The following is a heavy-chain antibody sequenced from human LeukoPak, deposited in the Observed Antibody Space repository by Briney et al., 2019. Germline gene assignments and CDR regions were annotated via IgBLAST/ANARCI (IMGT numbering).Heavy chain of an antibody. CDR2: ISGSGGST. V-gene: IGHV3-23*01. Sequence: GGSLRLSCAASGFTFSSYAMSWVRQAPGKGLEWVSAISGSGGSTYYADSVKGRFTISRDNAKNSLYLQMNSLRAEDTALYYCAKDIRPIAAAGTFDYWGQGTLVTVSS. CDR1: GFTFSSYA. J-gene: IGHJ4*02. CDR3: AKDIRPIAAAGTFDY. D-gene: IGHD6-13*01.